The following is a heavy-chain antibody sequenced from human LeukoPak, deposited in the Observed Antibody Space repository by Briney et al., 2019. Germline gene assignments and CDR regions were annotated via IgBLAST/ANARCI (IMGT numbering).Heavy chain of an antibody. J-gene: IGHJ4*02. CDR2: IKQDGSEK. Sequence: GGSLRLSCAASGFTFSSYWMSWVRQAPGKGLEWVANIKQDGSEKYYVDSVKGRFTISRDNAKNSLYLQMNSLRAEDTAVYYCARDTIVVPAVIDYWGQGTLVTVSS. D-gene: IGHD2-2*01. V-gene: IGHV3-7*01. CDR1: GFTFSSYW. CDR3: ARDTIVVPAVIDY.